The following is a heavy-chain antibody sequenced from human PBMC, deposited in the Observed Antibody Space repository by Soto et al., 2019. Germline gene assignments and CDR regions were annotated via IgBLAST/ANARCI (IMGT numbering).Heavy chain of an antibody. CDR2: INHSGGT. V-gene: IGHV4-34*01. J-gene: IGHJ4*02. CDR1: VCCFSGYY. D-gene: IGHD1-20*01. Sequence: PSSTXSLTCSFDVCCFSGYYFSLIRQPPGKGLEWIGEINHSGGTNYNPSLKRRVTISVDTSKNQFSLKLSSVTAADTAVYYCERGRYNWKYWGQGPLVKVYS. CDR3: ERGRYNWKY.